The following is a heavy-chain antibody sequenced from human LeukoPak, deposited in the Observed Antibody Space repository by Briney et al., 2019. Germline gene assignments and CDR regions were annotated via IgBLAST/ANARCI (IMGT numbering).Heavy chain of an antibody. Sequence: SETLSLTCTVSGGSISSSSYYWGWIRQPPGKGLEWIGSIYYSGSTYYNPSLKSRVTISVDTSKNQFSLKLSSVTAADTAVYYCARSRLILGSGIFDYWGQGTLVTVSS. CDR1: GGSISSSSYY. CDR2: IYYSGST. D-gene: IGHD3-10*01. CDR3: ARSRLILGSGIFDY. J-gene: IGHJ4*02. V-gene: IGHV4-39*07.